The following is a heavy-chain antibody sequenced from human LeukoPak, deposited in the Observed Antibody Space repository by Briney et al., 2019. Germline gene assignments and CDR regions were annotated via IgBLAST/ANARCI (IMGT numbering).Heavy chain of an antibody. J-gene: IGHJ5*02. D-gene: IGHD3-3*01. CDR3: ARGRPDDFWSGPPGGRFDP. CDR2: IYYSGST. CDR1: GGSISSYY. V-gene: IGHV4-59*01. Sequence: SETLSLTCTVSGGSISSYYWSCIRQPPGKGLEWIGDIYYSGSTNYNPSLKSRVTISVDTSKNQFSLNLSSVTAEDTAVYYCARGRPDDFWSGPPGGRFDPWGQGTLVTVSS.